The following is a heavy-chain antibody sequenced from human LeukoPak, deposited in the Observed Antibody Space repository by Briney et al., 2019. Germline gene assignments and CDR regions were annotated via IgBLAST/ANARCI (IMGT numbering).Heavy chain of an antibody. Sequence: PSETLSLTCTVSGGPISSSSYYWGWIRQPPGKGLEWIGSIYYSGSTYYNPSLKRRVTISVDTSKNQFSLKLSSVTAADTAVYYCARGVSYYDSSGYYNEYFQHWGQGTLVTVSS. V-gene: IGHV4-39*01. CDR3: ARGVSYYDSSGYYNEYFQH. J-gene: IGHJ1*01. CDR2: IYYSGST. CDR1: GGPISSSSYY. D-gene: IGHD3-22*01.